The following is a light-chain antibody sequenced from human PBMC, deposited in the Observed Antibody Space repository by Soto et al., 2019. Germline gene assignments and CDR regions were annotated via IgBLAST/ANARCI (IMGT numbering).Light chain of an antibody. J-gene: IGKJ4*01. Sequence: DIPMTQSPSSVSASVGDRVTITCRASQHIGSWLAWYQQKPGKAPKLLIYTASTLQSGVPSRFRVRGSGTDFTLTINSLQPEDVANDYCQQAKICPLTVGGGTEVVNK. CDR2: TAS. V-gene: IGKV1D-12*01. CDR3: QQAKICPLT. CDR1: QHIGSW.